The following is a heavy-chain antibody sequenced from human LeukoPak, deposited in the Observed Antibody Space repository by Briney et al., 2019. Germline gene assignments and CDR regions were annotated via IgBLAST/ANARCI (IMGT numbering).Heavy chain of an antibody. CDR3: ATKAPGTSGAFDN. Sequence: GGSLRLSCAGSGLTFNTYDMSWVRQAPGKGLEWVSGFINLNGRTYYADSVKGRFTIFSDNSENRVTLQMGSLSAEDTAVYYCATKAPGTSGAFDNWGHGITVTVSS. J-gene: IGHJ3*02. CDR1: GLTFNTYD. D-gene: IGHD3-10*01. V-gene: IGHV3-23*01. CDR2: FINLNGRT.